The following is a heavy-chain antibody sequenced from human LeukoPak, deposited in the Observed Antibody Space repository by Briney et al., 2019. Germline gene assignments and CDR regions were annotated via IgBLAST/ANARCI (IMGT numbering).Heavy chain of an antibody. CDR1: GFTFSSYS. J-gene: IGHJ4*02. Sequence: GGSLRLSCAGSGFTFSSYSMNWVRQAPGKGLEWVSYITSSSDTRHYADSVKGRFTISRDNAKNSLYLQMNSLRGEDTAVYYCARDPVGWNDDPVWVYWGQGTLVIVSS. V-gene: IGHV3-48*01. D-gene: IGHD1-1*01. CDR2: ITSSSDTR. CDR3: ARDPVGWNDDPVWVY.